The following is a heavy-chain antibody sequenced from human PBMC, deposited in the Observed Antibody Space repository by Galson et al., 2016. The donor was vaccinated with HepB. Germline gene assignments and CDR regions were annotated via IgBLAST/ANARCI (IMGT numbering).Heavy chain of an antibody. V-gene: IGHV4-39*01. CDR1: GGAISDDSYY. CDR2: IHYTGTT. Sequence: SETLSLTCTVSGGAISDDSYYWGWIRQPPGEGLEWIGSIHYTGTTYPNPSLKSRVTVSLDTSTSQFSLKLSSVTATDLAVYFCGRFRGYSYGPIDSWGQGTLVTVSS. CDR3: GRFRGYSYGPIDS. J-gene: IGHJ4*02. D-gene: IGHD5-18*01.